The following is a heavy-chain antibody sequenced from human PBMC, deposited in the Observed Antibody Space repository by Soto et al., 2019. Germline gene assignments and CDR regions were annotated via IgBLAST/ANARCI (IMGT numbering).Heavy chain of an antibody. J-gene: IGHJ4*02. D-gene: IGHD6-19*01. Sequence: SLRLSCAASGFTFDDYAMHWVRQAPGKGLEWVSGISWNSGSIGYADSVKGRFTISRDNAKNSLYLQMNSLRAEDTALYYCAKGHKIAVAGPTDYWGQGTLVTVSS. V-gene: IGHV3-9*01. CDR3: AKGHKIAVAGPTDY. CDR2: ISWNSGSI. CDR1: GFTFDDYA.